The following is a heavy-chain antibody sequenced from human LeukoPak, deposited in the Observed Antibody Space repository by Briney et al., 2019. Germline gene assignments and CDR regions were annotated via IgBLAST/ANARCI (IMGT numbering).Heavy chain of an antibody. V-gene: IGHV1-2*02. CDR3: ASSSLVTPGSLAKYGMDV. J-gene: IGHJ6*02. CDR2: INPNSGGT. Sequence: GVSVKVSCKASGYTFTGYYMHWVRQAPGQGLEWMGWINPNSGGTNYAQKFQGRVTMTRDTPISTAYMELSRLRSDDTAVYYCASSSLVTPGSLAKYGMDVWGQGTTVTVSS. CDR1: GYTFTGYY. D-gene: IGHD2-21*02.